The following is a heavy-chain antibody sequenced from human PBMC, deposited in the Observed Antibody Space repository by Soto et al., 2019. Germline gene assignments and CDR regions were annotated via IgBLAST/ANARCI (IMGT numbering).Heavy chain of an antibody. J-gene: IGHJ4*02. CDR1: GGSISSSSYY. V-gene: IGHV4-39*01. CDR2: IYYSGST. Sequence: PSETLSLTCTVSGGSISSSSYYWGWIRQPPGKGLEWIGSIYYSGSTYYNPSLKSRVTISVDTSKNQFSLKLSSVTAADTAVYYCARLGYSYGYAHEATYYFDYWGQGTLVTVSS. CDR3: ARLGYSYGYAHEATYYFDY. D-gene: IGHD5-18*01.